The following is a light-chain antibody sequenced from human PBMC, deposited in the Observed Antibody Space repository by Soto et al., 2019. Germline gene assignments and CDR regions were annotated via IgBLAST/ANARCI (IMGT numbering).Light chain of an antibody. Sequence: EFVLTQSPATLSLSPGERAILSCRASQSVAGSLAWYQQKPGQAPRLLIYDISTRAAAIPARFSGSGSGTDFTLTVSSLEPEDFALYYCQQRQYWPPITFGQGTRLENK. CDR1: QSVAGS. J-gene: IGKJ5*01. CDR2: DIS. V-gene: IGKV3-11*01. CDR3: QQRQYWPPIT.